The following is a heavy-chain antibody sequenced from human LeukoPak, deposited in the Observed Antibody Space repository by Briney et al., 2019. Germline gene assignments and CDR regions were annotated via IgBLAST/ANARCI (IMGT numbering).Heavy chain of an antibody. CDR1: GFTFSSYA. V-gene: IGHV3-30*04. Sequence: GRSLRLSCAASGFTFSSYAMHWVRQAPGKGLEWVAVISYDGSNKYYADSVKGRFTISRDNSKNTLYLQMNSLRAEDTAVYYCARDKGVPNCSGGSCYSEYYYYYMDVWGKGTTVTVSS. CDR3: ARDKGVPNCSGGSCYSEYYYYYMDV. D-gene: IGHD2-15*01. J-gene: IGHJ6*03. CDR2: ISYDGSNK.